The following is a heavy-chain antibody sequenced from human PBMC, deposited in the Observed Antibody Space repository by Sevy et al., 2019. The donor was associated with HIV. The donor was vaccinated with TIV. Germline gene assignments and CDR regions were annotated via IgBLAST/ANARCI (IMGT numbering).Heavy chain of an antibody. J-gene: IGHJ4*02. CDR1: GYTFNSYG. Sequence: ASVKVSCKASGYTFNSYGINWVRQAPGQGLEWMGRISAYNANTNYAQNLQDRVTMTSDTSTSTAYMELWSLRSDDPAVYFCARDKIAATGVMDYWGQGTLVTVSS. D-gene: IGHD6-13*01. V-gene: IGHV1-18*01. CDR2: ISAYNANT. CDR3: ARDKIAATGVMDY.